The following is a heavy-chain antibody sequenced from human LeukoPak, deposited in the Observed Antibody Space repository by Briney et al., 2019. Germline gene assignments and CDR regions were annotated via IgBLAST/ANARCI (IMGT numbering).Heavy chain of an antibody. CDR3: ARAPEGYSYGYYYGMDV. V-gene: IGHV3-33*01. CDR1: GFTFSSYG. J-gene: IGHJ6*04. Sequence: GGSLRLSCAASGFTFSSYGMHWVRQAPGKGLEWVAVIWYDGSSKYYADSVKGRFTISRDNSKNTLYLQMNSLRAEDTAVYYCARAPEGYSYGYYYGMDVWGKGTTVTVSS. D-gene: IGHD5-18*01. CDR2: IWYDGSSK.